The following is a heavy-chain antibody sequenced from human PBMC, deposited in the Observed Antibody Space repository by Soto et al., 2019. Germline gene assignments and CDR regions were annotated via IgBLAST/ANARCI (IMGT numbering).Heavy chain of an antibody. V-gene: IGHV4-59*08. CDR3: ARHTPPTRRFDF. CDR2: IHYSGST. Sequence: SETLSLTCIVSGGSISSYYWSWIRQPPGKGLEWIGYIHYSGSTTYNPALNSRVTISVDTSKNQFSLKLTSVTAADTAVYFCARHTPPTRRFDFWGRGTLVTVSS. CDR1: GGSISSYY. J-gene: IGHJ4*02.